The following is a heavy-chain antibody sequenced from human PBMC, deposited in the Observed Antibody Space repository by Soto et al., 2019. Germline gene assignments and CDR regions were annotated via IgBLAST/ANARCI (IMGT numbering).Heavy chain of an antibody. CDR3: AKDRASRFGELFGAFDI. CDR2: ISYAGSNK. Sequence: QVQLVESGGGVVQPGRSLRLSCAASGFTFSSYGMHWVRQAPGKGLEWVTVISYAGSNKYYADSVKGRFTISRDNSKNTLYLQMNSLRAEDTAVYYCAKDRASRFGELFGAFDIWGQGTMVTVSS. D-gene: IGHD3-10*01. V-gene: IGHV3-30*18. CDR1: GFTFSSYG. J-gene: IGHJ3*02.